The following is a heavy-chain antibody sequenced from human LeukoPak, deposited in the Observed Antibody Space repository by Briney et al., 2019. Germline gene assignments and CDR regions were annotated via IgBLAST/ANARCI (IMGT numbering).Heavy chain of an antibody. CDR3: AKRGVVIRGLLVIGYHQEAYHYDF. V-gene: IGHV3-23*01. J-gene: IGHJ4*02. D-gene: IGHD3-10*01. CDR2: ISERGGST. CDR1: GISLSNYA. Sequence: GGSLRLSCVVAGISLSNYAMTWVRQAPGKGLEWVSYISERGGSTTYADSVKGRFTISRDTSLNTLYLQMNNLRAEDAAVYFCAKRGVVIRGLLVIGYHQEAYHYDFWGQGVLVTVSS.